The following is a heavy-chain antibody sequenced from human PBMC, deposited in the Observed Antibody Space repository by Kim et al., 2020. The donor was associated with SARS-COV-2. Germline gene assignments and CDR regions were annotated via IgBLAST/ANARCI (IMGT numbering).Heavy chain of an antibody. CDR1: GYTFTSYG. CDR3: ARSRWYDSSGYYFEDV. V-gene: IGHV1-18*01. CDR2: ISAYNGNT. J-gene: IGHJ6*02. Sequence: ASVKVSCKASGYTFTSYGISWVRQAPGQGLEWMGWISAYNGNTNYAQKLQGRVTMTTDTSTSTAYMELRSLRSDDTAVYYCARSRWYDSSGYYFEDVWGQGTTVTVSS. D-gene: IGHD3-22*01.